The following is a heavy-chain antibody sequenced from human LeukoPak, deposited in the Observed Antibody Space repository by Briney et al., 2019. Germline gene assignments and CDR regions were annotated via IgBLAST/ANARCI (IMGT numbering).Heavy chain of an antibody. J-gene: IGHJ4*02. V-gene: IGHV1-3*01. D-gene: IGHD3-10*01. Sequence: ASVKFSCKASGYTFTSYAMHRVRQAPGQRLEWMGWINAGNGNTKYSQKFQGRVTITRDTSASTAYMELSSLRSEDTAVYYCARGVRWFGESYYFDYWGQGTLVTVSS. CDR1: GYTFTSYA. CDR3: ARGVRWFGESYYFDY. CDR2: INAGNGNT.